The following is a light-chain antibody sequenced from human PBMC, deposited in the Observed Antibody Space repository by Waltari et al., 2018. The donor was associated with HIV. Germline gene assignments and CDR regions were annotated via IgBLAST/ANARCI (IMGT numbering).Light chain of an antibody. Sequence: EILMTQSPATLSVSPGERVTLPCRASPSVSTNLAWYQQKPGPAPRLLIYGASFTATDIPARFSASGSGTEFTLTINSLQSEDFAVYYCQHYSNWPPWTFGQGTRVEFK. CDR3: QHYSNWPPWT. CDR1: PSVSTN. V-gene: IGKV3-15*01. J-gene: IGKJ1*01. CDR2: GAS.